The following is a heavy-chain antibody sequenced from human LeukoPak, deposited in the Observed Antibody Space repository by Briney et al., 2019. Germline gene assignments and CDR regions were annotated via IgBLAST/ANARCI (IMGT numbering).Heavy chain of an antibody. D-gene: IGHD3-10*01. Sequence: SVKVSCKASGGTFSSYAISWVRQAPGQGLEWMGRIIPILGIANYAQRFQGRVTITADKSTSTAYMELSSLRSEDTAVYYCAHDSYGSGSFYYFDYWGQGTLVTVSS. CDR1: GGTFSSYA. V-gene: IGHV1-69*04. CDR2: IIPILGIA. CDR3: AHDSYGSGSFYYFDY. J-gene: IGHJ4*02.